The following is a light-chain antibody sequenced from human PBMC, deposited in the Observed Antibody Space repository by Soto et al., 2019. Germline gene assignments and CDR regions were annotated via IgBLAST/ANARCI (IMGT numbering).Light chain of an antibody. V-gene: IGLV2-14*01. CDR3: SAYTSSSTLGV. J-gene: IGLJ2*01. CDR2: EVT. Sequence: QSALTQPASVSGSPGQSITISCTGTSSDVGAYNYVSWYQQHSGKAPKLMIYEVTNRPSGVSNRFSGSKSGNTASLTISGLQSEDEADYYCSAYTSSSTLGVFGGGTKVTVL. CDR1: SSDVGAYNY.